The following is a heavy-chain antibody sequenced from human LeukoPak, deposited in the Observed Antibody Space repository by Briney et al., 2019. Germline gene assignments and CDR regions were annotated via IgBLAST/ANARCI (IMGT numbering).Heavy chain of an antibody. CDR2: INPNSGGT. CDR1: GYTFTGYY. V-gene: IGHV1-2*06. CDR3: AILMVVTVGTKKKRPNYFDY. D-gene: IGHD4/OR15-4a*01. Sequence: ASVKVSCKASGYTFTGYYMHWVRQAPGQGLEWMGRINPNSGGTNYAQKFQGRVTMTRDTSISTAYMELSRLRSDDTAVYYYAILMVVTVGTKKKRPNYFDYWGQGTLVTVSS. J-gene: IGHJ4*02.